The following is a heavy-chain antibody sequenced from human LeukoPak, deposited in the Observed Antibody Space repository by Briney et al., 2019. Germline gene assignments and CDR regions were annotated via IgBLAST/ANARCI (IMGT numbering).Heavy chain of an antibody. Sequence: GGSLRLSCAASGFTFSNYSLNWVRQAPGKGLEWVSCISTSGDFIYYADSVRGRFTISRDNAKNSLYLQTNSLRAEDTAFYYCARGPGSKGGTVDFWGQGTLVTVSS. CDR2: ISTSGDFI. J-gene: IGHJ4*02. CDR3: ARGPGSKGGTVDF. D-gene: IGHD3-16*01. V-gene: IGHV3-21*01. CDR1: GFTFSNYS.